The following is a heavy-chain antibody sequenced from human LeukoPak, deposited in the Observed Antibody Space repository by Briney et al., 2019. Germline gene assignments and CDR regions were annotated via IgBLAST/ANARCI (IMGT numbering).Heavy chain of an antibody. Sequence: ASVKVSCKASGYTFTKYGLTWVRQAPGQGLEWMGWISTNKADTYYAQNYQGRVTMTIDTSTSTAYMEPRSLTSDDTAVYYCVRDCASDCSIKGHYFFDLWGRGTLVTVSS. V-gene: IGHV1-18*01. D-gene: IGHD2-21*02. CDR1: GYTFTKYG. CDR2: ISTNKADT. CDR3: VRDCASDCSIKGHYFFDL. J-gene: IGHJ2*01.